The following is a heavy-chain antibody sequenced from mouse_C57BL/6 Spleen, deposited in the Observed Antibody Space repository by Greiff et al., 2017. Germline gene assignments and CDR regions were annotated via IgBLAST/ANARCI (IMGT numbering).Heavy chain of an antibody. Sequence: QVQLQQPGTELVKPGASVKLSCKASGYTFTSYWMHWVKQRPGQGLEWIGNINPSNGGTNYNETFKSKATLTVDKSSSTAYMQLSSLTSEDSAVYYSARRYYSSSYRYFDVWGTGTTVTVSS. D-gene: IGHD1-1*01. CDR3: ARRYYSSSYRYFDV. CDR2: INPSNGGT. CDR1: GYTFTSYW. J-gene: IGHJ1*03. V-gene: IGHV1-53*01.